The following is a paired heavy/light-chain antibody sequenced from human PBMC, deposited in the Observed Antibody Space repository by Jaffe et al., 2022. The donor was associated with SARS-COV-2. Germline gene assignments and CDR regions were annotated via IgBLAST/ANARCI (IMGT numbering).Heavy chain of an antibody. CDR1: GGSISSGGHF. D-gene: IGHD3-22*01. CDR3: ARAPGDTMLVVADYYFDS. V-gene: IGHV4-31*03. CDR2: VYYSGST. J-gene: IGHJ4*02. Sequence: QVQLQESGPGLVKPSHTLSLTCTVSGGSISSGGHFWSWIRQRPGKALEWIGYVYYSGSTYYNPSLESRVTMSLDTSKDQFSLTLTSVTAADTAIYYCARAPGDTMLVVADYYFDSWGRGTLVSVSS.
Light chain of an antibody. Sequence: VVMTQSPGTLSVSPGERATLSCWASQSVRSNLAWYQQKPGQGPRLLIYGASTRATGVPARFSGSGSGTEFTLTINSLQSEDFAVYYCQQSNNWPLTFGPGTEVEVK. CDR3: QQSNNWPLT. CDR2: GAS. J-gene: IGKJ3*01. V-gene: IGKV3-15*01. CDR1: QSVRSN.